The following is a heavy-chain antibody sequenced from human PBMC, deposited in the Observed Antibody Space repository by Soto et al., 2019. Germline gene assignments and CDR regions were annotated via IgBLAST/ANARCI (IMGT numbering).Heavy chain of an antibody. CDR3: EKVTSIGLVVPVNAPASNNWFDL. CDR1: GFTFSNYA. Sequence: GGSLRLSCAASGFTFSNYALTWVRQAPGSGLEWVSVISGTGSSTYYADSVKGRFTISRDNSKNTLYLQMNSLRAGDTAIFYCEKVTSIGLVVPVNAPASNNWFDLWGQGTLVTVS. V-gene: IGHV3-23*01. CDR2: ISGTGSST. J-gene: IGHJ5*02. D-gene: IGHD2-2*01.